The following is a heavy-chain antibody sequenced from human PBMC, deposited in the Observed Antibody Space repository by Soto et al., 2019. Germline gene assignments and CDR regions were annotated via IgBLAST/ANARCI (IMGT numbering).Heavy chain of an antibody. CDR1: GYSFTTYW. J-gene: IGHJ5*02. D-gene: IGHD5-12*01. CDR2: IDPSDSYT. Sequence: GESLKISCKGSGYSFTTYWISWVRQMPGKGLEWMGRIDPSDSYTNYSPSFQGHVTISADKSISTAYLQWSSLKASDTAMYYCARLRSGYAQEGRGFEPWGQGTLVTV. V-gene: IGHV5-10-1*01. CDR3: ARLRSGYAQEGRGFEP.